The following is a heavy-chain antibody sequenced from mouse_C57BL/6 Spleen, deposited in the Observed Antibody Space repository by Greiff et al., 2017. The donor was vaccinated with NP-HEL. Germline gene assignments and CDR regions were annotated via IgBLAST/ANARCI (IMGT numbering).Heavy chain of an antibody. CDR1: GYSITSGYY. CDR3: ARAGGNYIFDY. J-gene: IGHJ2*01. D-gene: IGHD2-1*01. CDR2: ISYDGSN. V-gene: IGHV3-6*01. Sequence: VQLQQSGPGLVKPSQSLSLTCSVTGYSITSGYYWNWIRQFPGNKLEWMGYISYDGSNNYNPSLKNRISITRDTSKNQFFLKLNSVTTEDTATYYCARAGGNYIFDYWGQGTTLTVSS.